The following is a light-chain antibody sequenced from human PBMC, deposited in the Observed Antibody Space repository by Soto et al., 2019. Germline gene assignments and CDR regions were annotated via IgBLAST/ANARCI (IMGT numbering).Light chain of an antibody. CDR2: DVS. CDR3: NSYTSSNTYV. J-gene: IGLJ1*01. CDR1: SSDVGGYNY. Sequence: QSALTQPASVSGSPGQSITISCTGSSSDVGGYNYVSWYQQHPGKAPKLMICDVSNRPSGVSDRFSGSKSGNTASLTISGLQAEDAADYYCNSYTSSNTYVFGTGTNLTVL. V-gene: IGLV2-14*03.